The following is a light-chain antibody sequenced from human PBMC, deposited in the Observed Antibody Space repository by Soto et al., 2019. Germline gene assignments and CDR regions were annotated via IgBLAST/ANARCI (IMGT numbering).Light chain of an antibody. CDR3: QQYDSSPIT. Sequence: EIVLTQSPGTLSLSPGERATLSCRVSQSVTSNYLAWYSQKPGQAPRLLIYGASSRVTGIPGRFSGSGSGTDFTLTISRLEPEDFAMYYCQQYDSSPITFGQGTRLEIK. CDR1: QSVTSNY. V-gene: IGKV3-20*01. J-gene: IGKJ5*01. CDR2: GAS.